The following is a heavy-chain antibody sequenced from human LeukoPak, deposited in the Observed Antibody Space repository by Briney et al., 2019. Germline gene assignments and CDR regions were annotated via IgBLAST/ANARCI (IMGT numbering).Heavy chain of an antibody. Sequence: SETLSLTCTVSGGSISSSSYYWGWIRQPPGKGLEWIGSIYYSGSTYYNPSLKSRVTISVDTSKNQFSLKLSSVTAADTAVYYCARQPPNGYYYDSSGYYPPYYMDVWGKGTTVTVSS. V-gene: IGHV4-39*01. D-gene: IGHD3-22*01. J-gene: IGHJ6*03. CDR1: GGSISSSSYY. CDR2: IYYSGST. CDR3: ARQPPNGYYYDSSGYYPPYYMDV.